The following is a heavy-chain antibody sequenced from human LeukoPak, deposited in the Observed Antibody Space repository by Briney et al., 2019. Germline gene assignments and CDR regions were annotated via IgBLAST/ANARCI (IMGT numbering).Heavy chain of an antibody. CDR2: IYYSGST. Sequence: PSETLSLTCTVSGGSISSGGYYWSWIRQHPGKGLEWIGYIYYSGSTYYNPSLKSRVTISVDTSKNQFSLKLSSVTAADTAVYYCARDFGYYYYYMDVRGKGTTVTVSS. D-gene: IGHD3-10*01. V-gene: IGHV4-31*03. CDR1: GGSISSGGYY. CDR3: ARDFGYYYYYMDV. J-gene: IGHJ6*03.